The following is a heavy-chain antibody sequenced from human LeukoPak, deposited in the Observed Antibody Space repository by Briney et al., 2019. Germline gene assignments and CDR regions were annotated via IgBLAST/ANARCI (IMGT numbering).Heavy chain of an antibody. D-gene: IGHD6-13*01. CDR3: ASDEQLYYFDY. Sequence: PGGSLRLSCAASGFTFSSYSMNWVRQAPGKGLEWVSYISSSSSYIYYADSVKGRFTISRDNAKNSLYLQMNSLRAEDTAVYYCASDEQLYYFDYWGQGTLVTVSS. CDR2: ISSSSSYI. V-gene: IGHV3-21*05. J-gene: IGHJ4*02. CDR1: GFTFSSYS.